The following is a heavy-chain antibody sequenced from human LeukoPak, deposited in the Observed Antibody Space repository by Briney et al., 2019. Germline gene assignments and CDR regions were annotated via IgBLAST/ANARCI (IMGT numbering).Heavy chain of an antibody. V-gene: IGHV3-11*01. CDR2: ISSSGSTI. J-gene: IGHJ4*02. D-gene: IGHD6-6*01. CDR1: GFTFSDYY. Sequence: GGSLRLSCAASGFTFSDYYMSWIRQAPGKGLEWVSYISSSGSTIYYADSVKGRFTISRDNAKNSLYLQMNSLRAEDTAVYYGARAEYSSTFDYWGQGTLVTVSS. CDR3: ARAEYSSTFDY.